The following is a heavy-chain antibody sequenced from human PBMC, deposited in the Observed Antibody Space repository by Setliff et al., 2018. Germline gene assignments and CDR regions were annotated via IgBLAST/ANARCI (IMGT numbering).Heavy chain of an antibody. V-gene: IGHV1-69*06. CDR2: IIPIFGTA. D-gene: IGHD1-26*01. CDR3: ARALGATITHFDY. J-gene: IGHJ4*02. CDR1: GGTFSSYD. Sequence: VASVKVSCKASGGTFSSYDISWVRQAPGQGLEWMGRIIPIFGTANYAQKFQGRVTITADKSTSTAYMEPSRLRSEDTAVYYCARALGATITHFDYWGQGTLVTVSS.